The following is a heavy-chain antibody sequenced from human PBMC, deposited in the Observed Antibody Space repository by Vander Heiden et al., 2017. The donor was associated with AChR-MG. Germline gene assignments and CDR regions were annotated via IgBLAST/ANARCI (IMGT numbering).Heavy chain of an antibody. CDR2: ISYDGSNK. CDR1: GFTFSSYA. D-gene: IGHD2-2*01. J-gene: IGHJ4*02. CDR3: ARDLVVVPLDY. Sequence: QVQLVESGGGVVQPGRSLRLSCAASGFTFSSYAMHWVRQAPGKGLEWVAVISYDGSNKYYADSVKGRFTISRDNSKNTLYLQMNSLRAEDTAVYYCARDLVVVPLDYWGQGTLVTVSS. V-gene: IGHV3-30-3*01.